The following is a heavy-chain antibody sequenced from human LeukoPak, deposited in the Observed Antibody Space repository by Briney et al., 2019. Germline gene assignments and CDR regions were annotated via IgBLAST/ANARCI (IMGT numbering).Heavy chain of an antibody. D-gene: IGHD3-9*01. CDR1: GGTFSSYA. CDR3: ARGASYYDILTGYQYLPDFDY. CDR2: IIPIFGTA. Sequence: SVKVSCKASGGTFSSYAISWVRQAPGQGLEWMGGIIPIFGTANYAQKFQGRVTITADESTSTAYMELSSLRSEDTAVYYCARGASYYDILTGYQYLPDFDYWGQGTLVTVSS. J-gene: IGHJ4*02. V-gene: IGHV1-69*01.